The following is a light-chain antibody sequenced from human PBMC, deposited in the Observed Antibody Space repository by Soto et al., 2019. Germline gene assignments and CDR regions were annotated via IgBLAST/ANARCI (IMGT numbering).Light chain of an antibody. CDR1: QSVLYNSNNKNC. Sequence: DIVMTQSPDSLAVSLGERATINCKSSQSVLYNSNNKNCLGWYQQKPGQPPKLLIYWASTRESGVPDRFSGSGSGTDFTLTISSLQAEDVAVYYCQQYYDIPYTFGQGTKLEI. V-gene: IGKV4-1*01. CDR3: QQYYDIPYT. J-gene: IGKJ2*01. CDR2: WAS.